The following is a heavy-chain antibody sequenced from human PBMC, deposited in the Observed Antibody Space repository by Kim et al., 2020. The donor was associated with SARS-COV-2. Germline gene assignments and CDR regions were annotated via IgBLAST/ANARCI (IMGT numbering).Heavy chain of an antibody. CDR3: AKSKLTMFQGVFYGMDV. CDR1: GFTFDDYA. CDR2: ISWNSGTI. D-gene: IGHD3-10*01. V-gene: IGHV3-9*01. J-gene: IGHJ6*02. Sequence: GGSLRLSCAASGFTFDDYAMHWVRQAPGKGLEWVSGISWNSGTIGYADSVKGRFTISRDNAKNSLYLQMNSLRTEDTALYYCAKSKLTMFQGVFYGMDVWGQGATGSVSS.